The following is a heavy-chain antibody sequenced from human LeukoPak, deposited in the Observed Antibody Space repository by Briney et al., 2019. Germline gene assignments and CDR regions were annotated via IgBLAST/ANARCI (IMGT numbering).Heavy chain of an antibody. CDR3: ARSRGFFDC. J-gene: IGHJ4*02. Sequence: GGSLRLSCAASGFTVSSKYMSWVRQAPGKGLEWVSVIYSGGDTYYADSVKGRFTISRDNSKNMLYLQMNSLRVEDTAVYYCARSRGFFDCWGQGTLVTVSS. CDR1: GFTVSSKY. D-gene: IGHD3-10*01. CDR2: IYSGGDT. V-gene: IGHV3-53*01.